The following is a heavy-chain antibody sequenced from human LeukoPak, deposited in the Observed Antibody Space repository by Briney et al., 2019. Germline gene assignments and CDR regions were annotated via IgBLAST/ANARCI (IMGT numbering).Heavy chain of an antibody. D-gene: IGHD3-22*01. Sequence: GASVKVSCKASGFTFTSSAMQWVRQARGQRLEWIGWIVVGSGNTNYAQKFQERVTITRDMSTSTAYMELSSLRSEDTAVYYCAAGLRKDALFDPWGQGTLVTVSS. V-gene: IGHV1-58*02. CDR2: IVVGSGNT. J-gene: IGHJ5*02. CDR3: AAGLRKDALFDP. CDR1: GFTFTSSA.